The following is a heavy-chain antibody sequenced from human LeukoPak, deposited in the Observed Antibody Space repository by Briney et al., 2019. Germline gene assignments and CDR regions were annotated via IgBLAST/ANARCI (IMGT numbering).Heavy chain of an antibody. CDR1: GHSFTNYG. V-gene: IGHV1-2*02. J-gene: IGHJ4*02. CDR3: ARVGGIPDY. Sequence: ASVKVSCKASGHSFTNYGISWVRQAPGQGLEWMGWINPNSGGTNYAQKFQGRVTMTRDTSISTAYMELSRLRSDDTAVYYCARVGGIPDYWGQGTLVTVSS. D-gene: IGHD1-26*01. CDR2: INPNSGGT.